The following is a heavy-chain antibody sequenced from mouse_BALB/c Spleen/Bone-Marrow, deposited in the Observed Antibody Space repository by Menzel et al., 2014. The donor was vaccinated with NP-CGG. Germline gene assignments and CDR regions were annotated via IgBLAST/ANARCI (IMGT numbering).Heavy chain of an antibody. CDR2: ISSYYGDA. V-gene: IGHV1-67*01. CDR3: ARSAKVRNAMDY. CDR1: GYTFTDYA. J-gene: IGHJ4*01. Sequence: QVHLQQPGAELVRPGVSVKISCKGSGYTFTDYAVHWVKQSHTKSLEWIGLISSYYGDATYNQKFKGKATMTVDKSSSTAFLELARLTSEDSAIYYCARSAKVRNAMDYWGQGTSVIVSS. D-gene: IGHD2-14*01.